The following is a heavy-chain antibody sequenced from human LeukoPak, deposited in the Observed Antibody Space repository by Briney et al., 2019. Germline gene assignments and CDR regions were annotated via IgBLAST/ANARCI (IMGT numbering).Heavy chain of an antibody. V-gene: IGHV4-30-4*01. J-gene: IGHJ4*02. CDR1: GGSINSDDYY. Sequence: SQTLSLTCTVSGGSINSDDYYWTWIRQPPGKGLEWIGYIYYSGSTSYNPSLKSRATISVDTSKNQFSLKLSSVTAADTAVYYCAREGYYDSSGYYRALFDSWSQGTLVTVSS. D-gene: IGHD3-22*01. CDR2: IYYSGST. CDR3: AREGYYDSSGYYRALFDS.